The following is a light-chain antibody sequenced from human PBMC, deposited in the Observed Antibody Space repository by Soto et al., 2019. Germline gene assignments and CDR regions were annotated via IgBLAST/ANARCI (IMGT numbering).Light chain of an antibody. J-gene: IGKJ1*01. CDR1: QSITSW. Sequence: DIQMTQSPSTLSASVGDRVTITCRASQSITSWLAWYQQKPGKAPKLLMYDASSLHSGVPSRFSGSGSGTEFTLTISSLQPDDFATFYCQQYNSYPWMFGQGTKVDIK. CDR3: QQYNSYPWM. V-gene: IGKV1-5*01. CDR2: DAS.